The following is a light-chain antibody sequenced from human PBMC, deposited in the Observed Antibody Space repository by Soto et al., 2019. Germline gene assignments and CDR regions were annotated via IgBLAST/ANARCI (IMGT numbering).Light chain of an antibody. CDR2: EGS. Sequence: QSVLTQPASVSGSPGQSITISCTGTSSDVGSYNLVSWYQQHPGKAPKLMIYEGSKRPSGVSNRFSGSKSGNTASLTISGLQAEHEADYYCCSYAGSSTYVFGTRTKVTVL. V-gene: IGLV2-23*01. CDR1: SSDVGSYNL. CDR3: CSYAGSSTYV. J-gene: IGLJ1*01.